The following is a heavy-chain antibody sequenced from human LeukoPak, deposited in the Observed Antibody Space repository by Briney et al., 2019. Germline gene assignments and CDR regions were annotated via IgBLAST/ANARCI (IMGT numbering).Heavy chain of an antibody. Sequence: PGGSLRLSCAASGFTFSSYWMSWVRQAPGKGLEWVANIKQDGSEKYYLDSVKGRFTISRDNAKNSLYLQMNSLRAEDTAVYYCARTYCRGGSCYSGDAFDIWGQGTMVTVSS. J-gene: IGHJ3*02. CDR1: GFTFSSYW. D-gene: IGHD2-15*01. V-gene: IGHV3-7*02. CDR2: IKQDGSEK. CDR3: ARTYCRGGSCYSGDAFDI.